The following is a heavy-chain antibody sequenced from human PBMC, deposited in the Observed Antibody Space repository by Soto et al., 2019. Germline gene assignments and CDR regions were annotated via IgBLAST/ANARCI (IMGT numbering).Heavy chain of an antibody. D-gene: IGHD4-4*01. CDR1: GGSISRGDYY. Sequence: PPATLFLTCTVSGGSISRGDYYWSWIRQPPGKGLEWIGEINHSGSTNYNPSLKSRVTISVDTSKNQFSLKLSSVTAADTAVYYCARDLTAVEGGMDVRGQGTTVTVSS. J-gene: IGHJ6*02. CDR3: ARDLTAVEGGMDV. V-gene: IGHV4-39*07. CDR2: INHSGST.